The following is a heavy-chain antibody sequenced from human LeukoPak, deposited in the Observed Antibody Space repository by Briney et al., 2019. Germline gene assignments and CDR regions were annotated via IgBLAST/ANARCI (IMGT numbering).Heavy chain of an antibody. V-gene: IGHV4-39*01. D-gene: IGHD3-10*01. CDR2: IYYSGSN. CDR3: ARHSRSVNYGSGSYAWDY. Sequence: SETLSLTCTVSGASISSSVYYWGWIRQPPGKGLEWIGSIYYSGSNYYNASLKSRVTISVDTSKNQFSLKLSSVTAADTAVYYCARHSRSVNYGSGSYAWDYWGRGTLVTVSS. CDR1: GASISSSVYY. J-gene: IGHJ4*02.